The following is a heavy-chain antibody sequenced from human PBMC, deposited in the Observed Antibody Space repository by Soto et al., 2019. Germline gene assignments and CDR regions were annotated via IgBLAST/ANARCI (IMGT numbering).Heavy chain of an antibody. CDR2: IEPSDSSA. D-gene: IGHD1-20*01. J-gene: IGHJ4*02. Sequence: PGESLKISCQGSGYNFASSWISWVRQMPGKGLEWMGRIEPSDSSANYSPSFQGHVTISADKSISTVYLQWSSLKASDTAMYYCARHKEDYNWNFVYWGQGTQVTVSS. CDR3: ARHKEDYNWNFVY. V-gene: IGHV5-10-1*01. CDR1: GYNFASSW.